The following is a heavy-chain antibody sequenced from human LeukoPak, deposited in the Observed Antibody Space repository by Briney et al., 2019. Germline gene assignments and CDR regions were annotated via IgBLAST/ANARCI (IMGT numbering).Heavy chain of an antibody. D-gene: IGHD3-9*01. Sequence: PGGSLRLSCAASGFTVSSNYMSWVRQAPGKGLEWVSSMTSGGSYKYYADSVKGRFTISRDNSKNSLYLQMNGLRAEDTAVYYCARDFGPNILTGYFFDHWGQGTLVTVSS. V-gene: IGHV3-21*01. CDR1: GFTVSSNY. CDR2: MTSGGSYK. CDR3: ARDFGPNILTGYFFDH. J-gene: IGHJ4*02.